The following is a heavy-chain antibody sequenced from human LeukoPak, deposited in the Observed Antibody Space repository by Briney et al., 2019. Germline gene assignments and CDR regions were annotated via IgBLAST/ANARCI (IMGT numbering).Heavy chain of an antibody. J-gene: IGHJ3*02. CDR1: GGSFSGYY. V-gene: IGHV4-34*01. CDR2: INHSGST. Sequence: AETLSLTCAVYGGSFSGYYWSWIRQPPGKGLEWIGEINHSGSTNYNPFLKSRVTISVDTSKNQFSLKLSSVTAADTAVYYCARGVKAFDIWGQGTMVTVSS. CDR3: ARGVKAFDI. D-gene: IGHD3-22*01.